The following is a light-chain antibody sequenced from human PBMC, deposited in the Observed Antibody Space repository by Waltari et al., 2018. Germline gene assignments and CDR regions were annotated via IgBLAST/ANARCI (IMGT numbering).Light chain of an antibody. CDR3: TSYRSGSTYV. CDR1: SSAVGGHNF. CDR2: DVT. Sequence: QSALTQPASVSGSPGQSITISCTGTSSAVGGHNFFPWYQQYPGKAPKLIIYDVTNRPSGVSTRFSGSKSGNTASLTISGLQVEDEADYFCTSYRSGSTYVFGTGTEVTVL. V-gene: IGLV2-14*03. J-gene: IGLJ1*01.